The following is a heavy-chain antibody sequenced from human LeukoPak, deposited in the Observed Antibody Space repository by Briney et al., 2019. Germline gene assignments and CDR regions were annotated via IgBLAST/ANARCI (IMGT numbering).Heavy chain of an antibody. V-gene: IGHV3-7*01. CDR3: GNQCSGGICPEN. Sequence: GGSLRLSCAASGFRFTSYWMTWVRQAPGKGLEWVGNIGQDASVKNYADSVKGRFTISRDNAKNSVFLQMNSLRAEDTAFYYCGNQCSGGICPENWGRGTLVTVSS. CDR2: IGQDASVK. D-gene: IGHD2-15*01. J-gene: IGHJ4*02. CDR1: GFRFTSYW.